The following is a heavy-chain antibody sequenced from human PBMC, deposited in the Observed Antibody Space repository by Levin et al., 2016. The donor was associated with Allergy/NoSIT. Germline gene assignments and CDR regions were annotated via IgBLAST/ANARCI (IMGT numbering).Heavy chain of an antibody. CDR2: TSYSGST. Sequence: SETLSLTCTVAGGSVSISYRSWIRQSSGKGLEWIAYTSYSGSTNYNPSLKSRVTISVDTSKNQFSLKMSSVTAADTAVYYCARGSTGQYDPWGRGTLVTVSS. D-gene: IGHD4-17*01. CDR1: GGSVSISY. J-gene: IGHJ5*02. V-gene: IGHV4-59*02. CDR3: ARGSTGQYDP.